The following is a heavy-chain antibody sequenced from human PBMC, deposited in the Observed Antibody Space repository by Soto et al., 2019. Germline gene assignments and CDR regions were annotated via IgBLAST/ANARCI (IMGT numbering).Heavy chain of an antibody. Sequence: EVQLVESGGGLVKPGGSLRLSCAASGFTFSGYSMNWVRQAPGKGLEWVSSINHSGTYVYYADSVKGRFTISRDNAKRSLSLQMNSLRVEDTAVYYCARGPTSLTTTYWFDPWGQGTLVTVSS. CDR2: INHSGTYV. CDR1: GFTFSGYS. D-gene: IGHD4-17*01. V-gene: IGHV3-21*01. J-gene: IGHJ5*02. CDR3: ARGPTSLTTTYWFDP.